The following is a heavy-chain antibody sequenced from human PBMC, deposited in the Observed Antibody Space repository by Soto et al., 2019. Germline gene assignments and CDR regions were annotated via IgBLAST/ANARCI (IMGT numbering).Heavy chain of an antibody. CDR1: GGSTSSYY. CDR3: ARAPASYGSYYYYYYMDV. V-gene: IGHV4-59*01. CDR2: IYYSGST. J-gene: IGHJ6*03. D-gene: IGHD4-17*01. Sequence: SETLSLTCTVSGGSTSSYYGSWIRQPPGKGLEWIGYIYYSGSTNYNPSLKSRVTISVGTSKNQFSLKLSSVTAADTAVYYCARAPASYGSYYYYYYMDVWGKGTTVTVSS.